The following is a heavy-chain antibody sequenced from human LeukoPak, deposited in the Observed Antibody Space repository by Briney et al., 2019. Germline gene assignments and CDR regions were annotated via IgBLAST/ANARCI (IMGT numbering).Heavy chain of an antibody. CDR2: IFHSGTT. V-gene: IGHV4-30-2*01. J-gene: IGHJ3*02. D-gene: IGHD2-2*01. Sequence: SQTLSLTCAVSGGSISSGGYSRRWIRQPRGRCLELIGYIFHSGTTCYNPPLKSRVTVSVDRSKNLFSLKMGSVTAADTAMYYCARAGYCSSTGCLDACGIWGQGTMVTVSS. CDR3: ARAGYCSSTGCLDACGI. CDR1: GGSISSGGYS.